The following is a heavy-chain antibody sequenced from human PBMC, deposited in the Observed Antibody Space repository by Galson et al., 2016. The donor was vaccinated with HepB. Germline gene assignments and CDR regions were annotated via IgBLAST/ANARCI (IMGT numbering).Heavy chain of an antibody. D-gene: IGHD6-13*01. J-gene: IGHJ4*02. CDR2: IHLSGST. V-gene: IGHV4-39*01. CDR3: AALYKSSWYLGPFDY. CDR1: GDSISSSSYY. Sequence: SETLSLTCTVSGDSISSSSYYWGWIRQPPGKGLEWIGIIHLSGSTYYNPSLKSRLTISVDTSKNQFSLKLRSVTAADTAVYYCAALYKSSWYLGPFDYWGQGTLVTVSS.